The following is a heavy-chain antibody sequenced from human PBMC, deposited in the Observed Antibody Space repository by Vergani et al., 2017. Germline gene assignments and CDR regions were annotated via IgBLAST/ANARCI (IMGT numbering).Heavy chain of an antibody. CDR2: ISPSTGDT. CDR3: ARDQRSTYYYDSSGYYTY. D-gene: IGHD3-22*01. CDR1: GYTFNDYY. V-gene: IGHV1-2*02. J-gene: IGHJ4*02. Sequence: QVQLVQSGAEVRKPGASVKVSCRTSGYTFNDYYIHWIRKAPGQGLQWMGWISPSTGDTNYAQNFQGRVTMTRDKSITTAYMEVLRLRSDDAAVYYCARDQRSTYYYDSSGYYTYWGQGTLVTVSS.